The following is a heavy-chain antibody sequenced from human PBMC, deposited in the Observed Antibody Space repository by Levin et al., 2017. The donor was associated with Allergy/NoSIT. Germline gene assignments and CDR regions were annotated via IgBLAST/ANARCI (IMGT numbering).Heavy chain of an antibody. Sequence: ETLSLTCAASGFTFSSYWMNWVRQAPGKGLEWVANIKQDGSEKNYVDSVKGRFTISRDNAKNSLYLQMNSLRAEDTSVYYCARGFEHNEYSRGSIDYWGQGTLVTVSS. CDR1: GFTFSSYW. CDR3: ARGFEHNEYSRGSIDY. D-gene: IGHD6-19*01. J-gene: IGHJ4*02. V-gene: IGHV3-7*01. CDR2: IKQDGSEK.